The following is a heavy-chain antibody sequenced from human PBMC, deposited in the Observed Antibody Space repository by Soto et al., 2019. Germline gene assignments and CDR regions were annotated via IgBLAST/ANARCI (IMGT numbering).Heavy chain of an antibody. CDR1: GFTFGSYG. Sequence: PGGSLRLSCAASGFTFGSYGMHWVRQAPGKGLEWVAVISYDGSNKYYADSVKGRFTISRDNSKNTLYLQMNSLRAEDTAVYYCAKDCCSGGSCYCDYWGQGTLVTVSS. D-gene: IGHD2-15*01. CDR3: AKDCCSGGSCYCDY. V-gene: IGHV3-30*18. CDR2: ISYDGSNK. J-gene: IGHJ4*02.